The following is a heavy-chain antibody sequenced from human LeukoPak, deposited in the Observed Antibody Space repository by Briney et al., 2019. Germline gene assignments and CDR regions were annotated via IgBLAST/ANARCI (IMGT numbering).Heavy chain of an antibody. CDR3: ARDRIVATTMFDP. J-gene: IGHJ5*02. CDR2: ISSSSSYI. V-gene: IGHV3-21*01. Sequence: PGGSLRLSCAASGFTFSSYSMNWVRQAPGKGLEWVSSISSSSSYIYYADSVKGRFTISRDNAKNSLYLQMNSLRAEDTAVYYCARDRIVATTMFDPWGQGTLVTVSS. D-gene: IGHD5-12*01. CDR1: GFTFSSYS.